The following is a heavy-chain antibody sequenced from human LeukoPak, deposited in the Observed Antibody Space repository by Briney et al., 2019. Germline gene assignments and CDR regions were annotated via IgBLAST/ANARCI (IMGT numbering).Heavy chain of an antibody. J-gene: IGHJ5*02. D-gene: IGHD3-3*01. CDR3: ARVAWSGYYWFDP. V-gene: IGHV4-38-2*01. CDR1: GCSISSGYY. CDR2: IYHSGGT. Sequence: NPSETLSLTCAVSGCSISSGYYWGWIRQPPGKGLEWIGSIYHSGGTYYNPSLKSRVTISVDTSKNQFSLKLSSVTAADTAVYYCARVAWSGYYWFDPWGQGTLVTVSS.